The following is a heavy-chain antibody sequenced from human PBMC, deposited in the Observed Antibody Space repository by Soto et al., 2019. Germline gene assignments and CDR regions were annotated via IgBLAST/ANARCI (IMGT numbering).Heavy chain of an antibody. CDR1: GGSISSYY. Sequence: LSLTCTVSGGSISSYYWSWIRQPAGKGLEWIGRIYTSGSTNYNPSLKSRVTMSVDTSKNQFSLKLSSVTAADTAVYYCARACSSNSCYDVFDYWGQGTLVTVSS. D-gene: IGHD2-2*01. J-gene: IGHJ4*02. CDR2: IYTSGST. CDR3: ARACSSNSCYDVFDY. V-gene: IGHV4-4*07.